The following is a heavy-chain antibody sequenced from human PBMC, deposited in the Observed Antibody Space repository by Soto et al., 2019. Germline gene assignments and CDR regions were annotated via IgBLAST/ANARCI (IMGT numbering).Heavy chain of an antibody. V-gene: IGHV1-18*01. Sequence: ASVKVSCKASGYTFTSYGFSWVRQAPGQGLEWMGWISTYNGNTNYAQKLQGRVTMTTDTSTSTAYMELRSLRPDDTAVYYCARAYCSSTSCYGAWNWFDPWGQGTLVTVSS. CDR1: GYTFTSYG. D-gene: IGHD2-2*01. CDR2: ISTYNGNT. CDR3: ARAYCSSTSCYGAWNWFDP. J-gene: IGHJ5*02.